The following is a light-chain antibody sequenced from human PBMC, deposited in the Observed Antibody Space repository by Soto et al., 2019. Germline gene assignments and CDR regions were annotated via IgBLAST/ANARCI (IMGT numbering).Light chain of an antibody. J-gene: IGKJ5*01. CDR2: DAS. Sequence: DIQITQSPSSLFASVGDRVTITCRATQDINIYLNWYQQKPGKAPNLLIYDASNLEIGVPSRFSGSGSGTHFTFTISSLQTEDIGTYYCQQYDILPITFGRGTRLEIK. CDR3: QQYDILPIT. V-gene: IGKV1-33*01. CDR1: QDINIY.